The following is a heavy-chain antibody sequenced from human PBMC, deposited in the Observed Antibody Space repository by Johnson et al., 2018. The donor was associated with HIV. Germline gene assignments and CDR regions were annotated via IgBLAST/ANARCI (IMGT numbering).Heavy chain of an antibody. Sequence: QVQLVESGGGLVKPGGSLRLSSAASGFTFRDSYMNWIRQAPGNGLEWVSYISGSDGAIWYVDSVRVLLTVSRDNSKNTLCLQMNSLRPEDTAVFYCARGNSVAARIGAFDIWGQGTMVTVSS. J-gene: IGHJ3*02. CDR2: ISGSDGAI. CDR1: GFTFRDSY. V-gene: IGHV3-11*04. D-gene: IGHD6-6*01. CDR3: ARGNSVAARIGAFDI.